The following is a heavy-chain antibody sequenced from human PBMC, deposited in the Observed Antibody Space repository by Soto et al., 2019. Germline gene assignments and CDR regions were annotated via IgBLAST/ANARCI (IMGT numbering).Heavy chain of an antibody. V-gene: IGHV4-31*03. J-gene: IGHJ5*02. D-gene: IGHD6-25*01. CDR1: GGSISSGGYY. CDR2: VYYSGST. CDR3: ARDHGGHNWFDP. Sequence: QVQLQESGPGLVKPSQTLSLTCTVSGGSISSGGYYWSWIRQHPGKGLEWIGYVYYSGSTYYNPSIKSRVTLSVDTSKNQFSLKLSSVTAADTAVYYCARDHGGHNWFDPWGQGTLVTVSS.